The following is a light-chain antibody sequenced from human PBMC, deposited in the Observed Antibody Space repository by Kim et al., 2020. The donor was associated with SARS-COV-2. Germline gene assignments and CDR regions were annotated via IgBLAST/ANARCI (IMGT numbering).Light chain of an antibody. CDR1: QSINTY. Sequence: SASVGDRVTITCRASQSINTYLNWYQQKPGKAPKLLMYIGSSLHSGVPSRFTGSGSGTDFTLTISSLQPEDFATYYCQQSYNSPYTFGPGTKLEI. J-gene: IGKJ2*01. V-gene: IGKV1-39*01. CDR3: QQSYNSPYT. CDR2: IGS.